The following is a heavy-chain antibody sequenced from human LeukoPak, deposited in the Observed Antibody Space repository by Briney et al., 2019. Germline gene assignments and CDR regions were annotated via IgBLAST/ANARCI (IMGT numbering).Heavy chain of an antibody. Sequence: PSETLSLTCAVSGGSISSSNWWSWVRQPPGKGLEWIGEIYHGGSTNYNPSLKSRVTISVDRSKNQFSLKLTSMTASDTAVYYCARPGIAAAGRAPGHTFDIWGQGTMVTVSS. CDR3: ARPGIAAAGRAPGHTFDI. D-gene: IGHD6-13*01. J-gene: IGHJ3*02. CDR1: GGSISSSNW. V-gene: IGHV4-4*02. CDR2: IYHGGST.